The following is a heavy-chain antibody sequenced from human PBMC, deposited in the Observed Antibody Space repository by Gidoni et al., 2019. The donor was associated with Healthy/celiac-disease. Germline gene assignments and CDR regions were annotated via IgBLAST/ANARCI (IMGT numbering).Heavy chain of an antibody. CDR2: ISYDGSNK. V-gene: IGHV3-30*18. D-gene: IGHD1-26*01. CDR3: AKRSRGATGGVDY. CDR1: GFPFSSYG. Sequence: QVQLVESGGGVVQPGRSLRLSCAASGFPFSSYGMHWVRQAPGKGLEWVAVISYDGSNKYYADSVKGRFTISRDNSKNTLYLQMNSLRAEDTAVYYCAKRSRGATGGVDYWGQGTLVTVSS. J-gene: IGHJ4*02.